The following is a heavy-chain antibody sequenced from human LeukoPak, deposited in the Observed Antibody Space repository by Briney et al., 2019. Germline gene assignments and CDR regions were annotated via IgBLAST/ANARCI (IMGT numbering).Heavy chain of an antibody. CDR1: GGSRSSYY. Sequence: TSETLSLTCTVSGGSRSSYYWSWIRQPPGKGLEWIGYIYYSGSTNYNPSLKSRVTISVDTSKNQFSLKLGSVTAADTAVYYCARTLYGDYGATNWFDPWGQGTLVTVSS. CDR3: ARTLYGDYGATNWFDP. J-gene: IGHJ5*02. D-gene: IGHD4-17*01. V-gene: IGHV4-59*01. CDR2: IYYSGST.